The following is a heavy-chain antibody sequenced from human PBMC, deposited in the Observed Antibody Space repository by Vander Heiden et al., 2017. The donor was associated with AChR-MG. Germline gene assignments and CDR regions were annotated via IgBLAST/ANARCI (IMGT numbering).Heavy chain of an antibody. CDR1: GFTFSSYG. D-gene: IGHD4-17*01. Sequence: QVQLVESGGGVVQPGRSLRLPCAASGFTFSSYGMHWVRQAPGKGLEWVAVISYDGSNKYYADSVKGRFTISRDNSKNTLYLQMNSLRAEDTAVYYCASSRLLYGDYAALGYWGQGTLVTVSS. J-gene: IGHJ4*02. CDR2: ISYDGSNK. CDR3: ASSRLLYGDYAALGY. V-gene: IGHV3-30*03.